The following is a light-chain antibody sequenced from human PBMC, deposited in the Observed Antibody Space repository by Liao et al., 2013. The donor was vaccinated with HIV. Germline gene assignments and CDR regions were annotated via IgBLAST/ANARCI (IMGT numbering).Light chain of an antibody. J-gene: IGLJ2*01. CDR1: NIGSKS. CDR2: YNN. CDR3: QVWDSSSDHRV. Sequence: SYVLTQPPSVSVAPGKTARITCGGDNIGSKSVHWYQQQPGQAPVVVIYYNNDRPSGIPGRISGSNPGSTTTLRICRIEAGDEADYYCQVWDSSSDHRVFGGGTKLTVL. V-gene: IGLV3-21*01.